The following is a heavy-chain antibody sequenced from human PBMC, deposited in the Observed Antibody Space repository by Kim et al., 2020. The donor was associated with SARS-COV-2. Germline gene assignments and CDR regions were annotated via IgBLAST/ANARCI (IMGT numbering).Heavy chain of an antibody. CDR2: IYYSGST. V-gene: IGHV4-39*01. Sequence: SETLSLTCTVSGGSISSSSYYWGWIRQPPGQGLVWIGSIYYSGSTYYNPSLKSRVTIPVDTSKNLFSLKLSSVTAADTAVYYCARGSPRLRGDGFDIWGQGTMVTVSS. CDR1: GGSISSSSYY. J-gene: IGHJ3*02. CDR3: ARGSPRLRGDGFDI. D-gene: IGHD3-16*01.